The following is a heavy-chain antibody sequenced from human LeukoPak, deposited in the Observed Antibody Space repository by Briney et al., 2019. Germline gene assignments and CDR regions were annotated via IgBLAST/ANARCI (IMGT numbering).Heavy chain of an antibody. D-gene: IGHD3-22*01. Sequence: GGSLRLSCAASGFTFRSYGMHWVRQAPGKGLEYVSAISSNGGRTYYANSVKGRFTMSRDNSRNTLYLQMGSLRAEDMAVYYCATYYYDSGGFHFHHWGQGTLVTVPS. CDR2: ISSNGGRT. CDR3: ATYYYDSGGFHFHH. J-gene: IGHJ1*01. CDR1: GFTFRSYG. V-gene: IGHV3-64*01.